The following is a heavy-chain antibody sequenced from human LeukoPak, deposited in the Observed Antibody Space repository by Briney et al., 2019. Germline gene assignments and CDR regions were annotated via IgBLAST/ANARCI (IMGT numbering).Heavy chain of an antibody. V-gene: IGHV1-8*01. Sequence: ASVKVSCKASGYTFTSYDIDWVRQATGQGLEWMGWMNPNSGNTGYAQKFQGRVTMTRNTSISTAYMELSSLRSEDTAVYYCARSSSFGYSSSSTWFDPWGQGTLVTVSS. CDR1: GYTFTSYD. CDR2: MNPNSGNT. CDR3: ARSSSFGYSSSSTWFDP. J-gene: IGHJ5*02. D-gene: IGHD6-6*01.